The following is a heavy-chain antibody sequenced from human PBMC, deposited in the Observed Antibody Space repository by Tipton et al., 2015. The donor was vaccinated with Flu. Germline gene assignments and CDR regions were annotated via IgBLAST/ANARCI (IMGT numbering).Heavy chain of an antibody. CDR3: AREAGGNSDPYFDY. V-gene: IGHV4-59*02. Sequence: GLVKPSETLSLTCTVSDGSVSSFYWSWIRQPPGKGLEWIGYISYSGNTIYSPSLKGRVTISVGTSKTQFSLKLTSVTAADTAMYYCAREAGGNSDPYFDYWGQGTLVTVSS. J-gene: IGHJ4*02. CDR2: ISYSGNT. D-gene: IGHD4-23*01. CDR1: DGSVSSFY.